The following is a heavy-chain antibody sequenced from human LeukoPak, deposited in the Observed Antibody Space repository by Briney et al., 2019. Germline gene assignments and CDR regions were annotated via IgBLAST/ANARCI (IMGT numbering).Heavy chain of an antibody. D-gene: IGHD1-14*01. J-gene: IGHJ4*02. CDR1: GFTFSSYG. Sequence: GGSLTLSCAASGFTFSSYGMHWIRQAPGKGLEWVAFIQYDGSNKYYADSVKGRFTISRDNSKNTLYLQMNSLRAEDTAVYYCANSEISRDHYYFDYWGQGTLVTVSS. CDR3: ANSEISRDHYYFDY. V-gene: IGHV3-30*02. CDR2: IQYDGSNK.